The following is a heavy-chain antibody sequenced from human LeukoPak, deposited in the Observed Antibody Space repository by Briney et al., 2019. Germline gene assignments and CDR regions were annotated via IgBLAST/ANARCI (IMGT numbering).Heavy chain of an antibody. Sequence: PGGSLRLSCAASGFTFSSYSMNWVRQAPGKGLEWVSYISSSSSTIYYADSVKGRFTISRDNAKNSLYLQMNSLRAEDTAVYYCASDNVDTAMVTAAFDIWGQGTMVTVSS. D-gene: IGHD5-18*01. CDR1: GFTFSSYS. J-gene: IGHJ3*02. V-gene: IGHV3-48*04. CDR3: ASDNVDTAMVTAAFDI. CDR2: ISSSSSTI.